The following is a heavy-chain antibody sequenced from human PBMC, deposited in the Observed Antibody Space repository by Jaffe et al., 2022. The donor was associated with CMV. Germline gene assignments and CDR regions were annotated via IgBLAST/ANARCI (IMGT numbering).Heavy chain of an antibody. CDR2: IYYSGST. Sequence: QVQLQESGPGLVKPSETLSLTCTVSGGSISSYYWSWIRQPPGKGLEWIGYIYYSGSTNYNPSLKSRVTISVDTSKNQFSLKLSSVTAADTAVYYCARHPYDYGGNTPRKHYFDYWGQGTLVTVSS. CDR3: ARHPYDYGGNTPRKHYFDY. CDR1: GGSISSYY. V-gene: IGHV4-59*08. J-gene: IGHJ4*02. D-gene: IGHD4-17*01.